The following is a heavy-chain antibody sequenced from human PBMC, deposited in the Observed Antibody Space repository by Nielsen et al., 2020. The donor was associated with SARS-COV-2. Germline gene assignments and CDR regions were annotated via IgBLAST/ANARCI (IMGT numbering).Heavy chain of an antibody. V-gene: IGHV1-18*01. CDR3: ARVADDYVWGSFDY. D-gene: IGHD3-16*01. Sequence: ASVKVSCKASGYTFTSYGISWVRQAPGQGLEWMGWISAYNGNTNYAQKLQGRVTITADESTSTAYMELSSLRSEDTAVYYCARVADDYVWGSFDYWGQGTLVTVSS. J-gene: IGHJ4*02. CDR1: GYTFTSYG. CDR2: ISAYNGNT.